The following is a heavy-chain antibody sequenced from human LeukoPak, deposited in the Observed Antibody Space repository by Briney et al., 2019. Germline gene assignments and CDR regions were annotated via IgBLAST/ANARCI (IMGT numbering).Heavy chain of an antibody. V-gene: IGHV4-61*02. D-gene: IGHD6-6*01. Sequence: KPSETLSLTRTVSGGSISSGSYYWSWIRQPAGKGLEWIGRIYTSGSTNYNPSLKSRVTISVDTSKNQFSLKLSSVTAADTAVYYCARDKHSSSSYYYYYYMDVWGKGTTVTVSS. J-gene: IGHJ6*03. CDR1: GGSISSGSYY. CDR3: ARDKHSSSSYYYYYYMDV. CDR2: IYTSGST.